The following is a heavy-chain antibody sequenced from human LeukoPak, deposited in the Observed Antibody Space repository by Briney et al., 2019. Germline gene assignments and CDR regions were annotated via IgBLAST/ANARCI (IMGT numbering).Heavy chain of an antibody. V-gene: IGHV1-46*01. CDR3: ARDRLVNRYSGSYWDYFDY. D-gene: IGHD1-26*01. J-gene: IGHJ4*02. Sequence: GASVKVSCKASGYTFTSYYMHWVRQAPGQGLEWMGIINPSGGSTSYAQKFQGRVTMTRDTSTSTVYMELSSLRSEDTAVYYCARDRLVNRYSGSYWDYFDYWGQGTLVTVSS. CDR2: INPSGGST. CDR1: GYTFTSYY.